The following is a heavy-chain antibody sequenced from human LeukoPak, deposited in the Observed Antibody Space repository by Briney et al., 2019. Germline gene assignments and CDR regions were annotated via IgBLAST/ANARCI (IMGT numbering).Heavy chain of an antibody. CDR2: IKQDGSEK. CDR1: GFTFSDYY. CDR3: VREVEEWFGEPSFDY. V-gene: IGHV3-7*03. J-gene: IGHJ4*02. D-gene: IGHD3-10*01. Sequence: GGSLRLSCAASGFTFSDYYMSWVRQAPGKGLEWVANIKQDGSEKYYVDSVKGRFTISRDNAKNSLYLQMNSLRAEDTAVYYCVREVEEWFGEPSFDYWGQGTLVTVSS.